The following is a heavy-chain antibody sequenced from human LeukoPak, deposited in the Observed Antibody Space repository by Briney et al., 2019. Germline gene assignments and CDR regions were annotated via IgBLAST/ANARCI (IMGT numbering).Heavy chain of an antibody. V-gene: IGHV1-24*01. Sequence: ASVKVSCKLSGSSLHDLPIQWVRQAGTKGLEWMAGFDPENAEIVYAQKFQGRVTMTEDTPTGTAYLELTSLTSDDTALYYCATRGSDFWSGFDHWGQGTQVTVSS. CDR1: GSSLHDLP. D-gene: IGHD3-3*01. CDR2: FDPENAEI. J-gene: IGHJ4*02. CDR3: ATRGSDFWSGFDH.